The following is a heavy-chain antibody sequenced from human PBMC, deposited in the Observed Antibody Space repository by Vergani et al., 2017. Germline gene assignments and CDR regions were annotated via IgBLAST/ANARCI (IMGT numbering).Heavy chain of an antibody. CDR2: ISSSSNYI. D-gene: IGHD3-22*01. CDR3: ARTYYYDSSDYSDY. J-gene: IGHJ4*02. Sequence: VQLVESGGGVVQPGRSLRLSCAASGFTFSSYSMNWVRQAPGKGLEWVSYISSSSNYIYYADSVKGRFTISRDNAKNSLYLQMNSLRAEDTAVYYCARTYYYDSSDYSDYWGQGTLVTVSS. V-gene: IGHV3-21*01. CDR1: GFTFSSYS.